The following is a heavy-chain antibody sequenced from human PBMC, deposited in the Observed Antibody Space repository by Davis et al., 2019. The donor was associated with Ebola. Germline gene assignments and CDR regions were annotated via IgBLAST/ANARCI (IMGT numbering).Heavy chain of an antibody. V-gene: IGHV3-21*01. J-gene: IGHJ4*02. CDR2: ISSSSSYI. D-gene: IGHD6-19*01. CDR3: ARIAVAGTESDY. Sequence: PGGSLRLSCAASGFTFSSYSMNWVRQAPGKGLEWVSSISSSSSYIYYADSVKGRFTISRDNAKNSLYLQMNSLRAEDTAVYYCARIAVAGTESDYWGQGTLVTVSS. CDR1: GFTFSSYS.